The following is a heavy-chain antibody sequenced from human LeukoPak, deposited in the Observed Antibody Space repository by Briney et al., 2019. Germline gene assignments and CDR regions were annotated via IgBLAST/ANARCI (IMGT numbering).Heavy chain of an antibody. J-gene: IGHJ4*02. V-gene: IGHV3-49*03. CDR1: GFTFGDYA. Sequence: GGSLRLSCTASGFTFGDYAMSWFRQAPGKGLEWVSFIRSKAYDGTTDYAASVKGRFAISRDDSKSIAYLQMNSLKTEDTAVYYCTTGWFGGSDYFDYWGQGTLVTVSS. CDR2: IRSKAYDGTT. CDR3: TTGWFGGSDYFDY. D-gene: IGHD3-10*01.